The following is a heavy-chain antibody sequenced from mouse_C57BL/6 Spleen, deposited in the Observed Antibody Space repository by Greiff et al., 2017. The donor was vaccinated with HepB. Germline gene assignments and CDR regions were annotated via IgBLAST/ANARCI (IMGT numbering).Heavy chain of an antibody. Sequence: DVQLVESGGGLVKPGGSLKLSCAASGFTFSDYGMHWVRQAPEKGLEWVAYISSGSSTIYYADTMKGRFTISRDNAKNTLFLQMTSLRSEDTAMYYCARGVYGKGYFDYWGQGTTLTVSS. CDR1: GFTFSDYG. CDR3: ARGVYGKGYFDY. CDR2: ISSGSSTI. V-gene: IGHV5-17*01. J-gene: IGHJ2*01. D-gene: IGHD2-1*01.